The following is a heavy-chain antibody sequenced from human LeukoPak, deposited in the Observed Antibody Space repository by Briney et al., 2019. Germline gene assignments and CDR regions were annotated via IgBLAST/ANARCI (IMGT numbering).Heavy chain of an antibody. J-gene: IGHJ5*02. V-gene: IGHV4-4*07. CDR2: IYTSGTT. CDR3: ARRLWESSIDP. Sequence: KTSETLSLTCAVSGGSISSYFWSWIRQPAGKGLEWIGRIYTSGTTSYKPSLKSRVTISVDRSKNQFSLRLNSVTAADTAVYYCARRLWESSIDPWGQGTLVTVSS. CDR1: GGSISSYF. D-gene: IGHD5-18*01.